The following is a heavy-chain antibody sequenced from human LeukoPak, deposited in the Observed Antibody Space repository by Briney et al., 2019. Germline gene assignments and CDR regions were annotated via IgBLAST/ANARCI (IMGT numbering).Heavy chain of an antibody. J-gene: IGHJ4*02. CDR1: GGTCSSYA. D-gene: IGHD2-2*01. CDR2: IIPIFGTA. V-gene: IGHV1-69*13. Sequence: SVKVSCKASGGTCSSYAISWVRQAPGQGLEWMGGIIPIFGTANYAQKFQGRVTITADESTSTAYMELSSLRSEDTAVYYCARDYCSSTSCFHYWGQGTLVTVSS. CDR3: ARDYCSSTSCFHY.